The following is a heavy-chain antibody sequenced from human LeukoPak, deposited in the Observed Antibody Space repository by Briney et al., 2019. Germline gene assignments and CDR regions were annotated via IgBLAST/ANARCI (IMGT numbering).Heavy chain of an antibody. CDR2: INTNTGNP. D-gene: IGHD2-21*02. Sequence: ASVKVSCKASGYTFTSYAMNWVRQAPGQGLEWMGWINTNTGNPTYAQGFTGRFVFSLDTSVSTAYLQISSLRAEDTAVYYCARVVGCGGDCYSGISDYWGQGTLVTVSS. CDR1: GYTFTSYA. V-gene: IGHV7-4-1*02. CDR3: ARVVGCGGDCYSGISDY. J-gene: IGHJ4*02.